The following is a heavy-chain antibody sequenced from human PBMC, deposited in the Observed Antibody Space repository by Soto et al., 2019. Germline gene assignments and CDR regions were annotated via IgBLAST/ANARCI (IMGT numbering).Heavy chain of an antibody. V-gene: IGHV3-21*01. CDR3: ARDRVCWFPXTGFWFDP. D-gene: IGHD2-8*01. CDR1: GFTFSSYS. J-gene: IGHJ5*02. Sequence: GGSLRLSCAASGFTFSSYSMNWVRQAPGKGLEWVSCISSSSSYIYYADSVKGRFTISRDNAKNSLYLQMNSLRAEDTAVYYCARDRVCWFPXTGFWFDPWGQETLVTVCS. CDR2: ISSSSSYI.